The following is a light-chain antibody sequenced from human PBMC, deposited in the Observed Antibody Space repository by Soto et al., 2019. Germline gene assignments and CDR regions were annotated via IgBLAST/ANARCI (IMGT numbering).Light chain of an antibody. Sequence: ENVLTQSPATLSLSPGERATLSCRASQSVSSHLAWYQQKPGQAPKLLIYEASNRATGIPARFTGSGSGTDFTLTITGLEPEDFAVYYCQQGSNWPWTFGQGTKVEIK. CDR1: QSVSSH. CDR3: QQGSNWPWT. J-gene: IGKJ1*01. CDR2: EAS. V-gene: IGKV3-11*01.